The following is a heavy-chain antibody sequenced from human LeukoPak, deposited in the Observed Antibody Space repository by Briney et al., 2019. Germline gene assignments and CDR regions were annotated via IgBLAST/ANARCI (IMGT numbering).Heavy chain of an antibody. CDR1: GYTFTGYY. V-gene: IGHV1-2*02. CDR2: INPNSGGT. J-gene: IGHJ4*02. CDR3: ARAGRGDVDTAMVHPFY. Sequence: RRAPVKVSCKASGYTFTGYYMHWVRQAPGQGLEWMGWINPNSGGTNYAQKFQGRVTMTRDTSISTAYMELSRLRSDDTAVYYCARAGRGDVDTAMVHPFYWGQGTLVTASS. D-gene: IGHD5-18*01.